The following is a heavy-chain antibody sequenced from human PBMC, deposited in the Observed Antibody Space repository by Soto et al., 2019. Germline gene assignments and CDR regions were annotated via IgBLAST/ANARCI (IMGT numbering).Heavy chain of an antibody. J-gene: IGHJ4*02. Sequence: QVHLVQSGGEVKKPGASVKVSCKASGYTFNRHGITWVRQAPGQGLEWMGWISGYNGDINYEQKFQGRVTLSSDTLTSTVYLELKSLRFEDPAFYYCARVRIVGAREIDFWGQGTLVTVSS. CDR1: GYTFNRHG. CDR3: ARVRIVGAREIDF. D-gene: IGHD1-26*01. CDR2: ISGYNGDI. V-gene: IGHV1-18*04.